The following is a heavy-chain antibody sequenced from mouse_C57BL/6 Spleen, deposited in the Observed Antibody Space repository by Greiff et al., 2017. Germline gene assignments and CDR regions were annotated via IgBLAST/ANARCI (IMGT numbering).Heavy chain of an antibody. CDR3: ARYDGYFYYFDY. D-gene: IGHD2-3*01. CDR1: GYTFTSYW. CDR2: IDPSDSET. V-gene: IGHV1-52*01. J-gene: IGHJ2*01. Sequence: QVQLQQPGAELVRPGSSVKLSCKASGYTFTSYWMHWVKQRPIQGLEWIGNIDPSDSETHYNQKFKDKATLTVDKSSSTAYMQLRSLTSEDSAVYYCARYDGYFYYFDYWGQGTTLTVSS.